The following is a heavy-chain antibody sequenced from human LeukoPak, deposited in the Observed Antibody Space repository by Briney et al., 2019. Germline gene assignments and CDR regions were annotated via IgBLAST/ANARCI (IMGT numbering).Heavy chain of an antibody. Sequence: GGSLRLSCAASGFSLRNYWMTWVRQSPGKGLEWVAIINPDGSGKYSVDSVKGRSTISRDNAKNSLYLQMSSLRAEDTAVYYCARGGHRQKEFWGQGTLVTVSS. D-gene: IGHD3-10*01. CDR1: GFSLRNYW. V-gene: IGHV3-7*01. J-gene: IGHJ4*02. CDR3: ARGGHRQKEF. CDR2: INPDGSGK.